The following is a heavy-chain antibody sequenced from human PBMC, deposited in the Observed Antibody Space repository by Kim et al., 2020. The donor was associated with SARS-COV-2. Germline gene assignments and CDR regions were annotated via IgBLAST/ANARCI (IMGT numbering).Heavy chain of an antibody. D-gene: IGHD3-22*01. CDR3: ARDRYYDSSGVFDY. CDR1: GFTFSSYW. J-gene: IGHJ4*02. Sequence: GGSLRLSCAASGFTFSSYWMSWVRQAPGKGLEWVANIKQDGSEKYYVDSVKGRFTISRDNAKNSLYLQMNSLRAEDTAVYYCARDRYYDSSGVFDYWGQGTLVTVSS. V-gene: IGHV3-7*01. CDR2: IKQDGSEK.